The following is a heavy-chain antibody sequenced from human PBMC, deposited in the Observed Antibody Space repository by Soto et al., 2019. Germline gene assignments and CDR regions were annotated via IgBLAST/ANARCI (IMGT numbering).Heavy chain of an antibody. D-gene: IGHD2-21*01. CDR1: GGSISSYY. CDR3: ARYYGGYSDY. J-gene: IGHJ4*02. V-gene: IGHV4-59*08. CDR2: IHYSGST. Sequence: QVQLQESGPGLVKPSETLSLTCTVSGGSISSYYWSWIRQPPGKGLEWIGYIHYSGSTNYNPSLTSRVTISVDTSKNQFSLKLSSVTAADTAVYYCARYYGGYSDYWGQGTLVTVSS.